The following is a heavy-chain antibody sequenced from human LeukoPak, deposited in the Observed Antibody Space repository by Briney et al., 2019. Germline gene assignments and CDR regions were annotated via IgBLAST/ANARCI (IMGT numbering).Heavy chain of an antibody. J-gene: IGHJ1*01. CDR2: ISHDGSKK. D-gene: IGHD1-26*01. CDR3: AKDPYSGSFEYFQH. V-gene: IGHV3-30*18. Sequence: PGGSLRLSCAASGFTFSSYGMHWVRQAPGEGLEWVAVISHDGSKKYYADSVKGRFTISRDNSKNTLYLQMNSLRDEDTAVYYCAKDPYSGSFEYFQHWGQGTLVTVSS. CDR1: GFTFSSYG.